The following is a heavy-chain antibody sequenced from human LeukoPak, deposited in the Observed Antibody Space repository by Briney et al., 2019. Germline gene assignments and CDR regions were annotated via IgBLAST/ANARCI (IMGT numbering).Heavy chain of an antibody. CDR3: AKGSLYYGSGSPEN. Sequence: PGGSLRLSCAASGFTFSSYAMSWVRQAPGKGLEWVSAICGSGGSTYYADSVKGRFTISRDNSKNTLYLQMNSLRAEDTAVYYCAKGSLYYGSGSPENWGQGTLVTVSS. CDR2: ICGSGGST. CDR1: GFTFSSYA. J-gene: IGHJ4*02. V-gene: IGHV3-23*01. D-gene: IGHD3-10*01.